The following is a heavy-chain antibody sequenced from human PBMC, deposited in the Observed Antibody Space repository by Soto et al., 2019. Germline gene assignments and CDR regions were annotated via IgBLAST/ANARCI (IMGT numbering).Heavy chain of an antibody. CDR3: ARAEMRYYYGSGSQPRDYYYYYMDV. J-gene: IGHJ6*03. CDR1: GGTFSSYT. D-gene: IGHD3-10*01. CDR2: IIPILGIE. Sequence: GPSVKVSCKASGGTFSSYTISWVRQATGQGLEWMGRIIPILGIENYAQKFQGRVTITADKSTSTAYMELSSLRSEDTAVYYCARAEMRYYYGSGSQPRDYYYYYMDVWGKGTTVTVSS. V-gene: IGHV1-69*02.